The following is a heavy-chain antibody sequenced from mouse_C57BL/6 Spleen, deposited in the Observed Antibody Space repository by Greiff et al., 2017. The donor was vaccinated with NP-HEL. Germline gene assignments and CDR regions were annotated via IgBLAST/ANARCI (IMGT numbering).Heavy chain of an antibody. V-gene: IGHV1-82*01. D-gene: IGHD1-1*02. CDR3: SSRLLWRYAMDY. CDR1: GYAFSSSW. Sequence: LQESGPELVKPGASVKISCKASGYAFSSSWMNWVKQRPGKGLEWIGRIYPGDGDTNYNGKFKGKATLTADKSSSTAYMQLSSLTSEDSALFFCSSRLLWRYAMDYRGKGTSVTVS. CDR2: IYPGDGDT. J-gene: IGHJ4*01.